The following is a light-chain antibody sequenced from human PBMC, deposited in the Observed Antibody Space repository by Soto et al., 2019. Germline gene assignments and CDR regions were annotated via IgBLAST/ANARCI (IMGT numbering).Light chain of an antibody. V-gene: IGKV1-5*03. CDR1: QSISSW. Sequence: DIQMTQSPSTLSASVGDRVTIICRASQSISSWLAWYQQKGGKAPKLLISKASNLDSGVPSRFSGSGSGTEFNLTISSLQPEDFATYYCQQYNSFIWTFGQGTTGDI. CDR2: KAS. CDR3: QQYNSFIWT. J-gene: IGKJ1*01.